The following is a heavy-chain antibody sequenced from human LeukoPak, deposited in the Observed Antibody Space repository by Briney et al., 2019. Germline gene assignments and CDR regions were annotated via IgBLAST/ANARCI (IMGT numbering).Heavy chain of an antibody. CDR1: GGTFSSYA. Sequence: GASVKVSCKASGGTFSSYAISWVRQAPGQGLEWMGRIIPIFGTANYAQKFQGRVTITTDESTSTAYMELGSLRSEDTAVYYCARESLNYDFWSGYYSPAAMDYWGQGTLVTVSS. J-gene: IGHJ4*02. D-gene: IGHD3-3*01. CDR2: IIPIFGTA. V-gene: IGHV1-69*05. CDR3: ARESLNYDFWSGYYSPAAMDY.